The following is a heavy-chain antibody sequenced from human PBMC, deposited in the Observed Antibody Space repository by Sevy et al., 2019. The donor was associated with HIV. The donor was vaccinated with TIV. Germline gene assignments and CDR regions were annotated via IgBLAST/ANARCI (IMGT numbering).Heavy chain of an antibody. CDR1: GFTFSSYA. V-gene: IGHV3-30-3*01. J-gene: IGHJ5*02. Sequence: GGSLRLSCAASGFTFSSYAMHWVRQAPGKGLEWVAVISYDGSNKYYADSVKGRFTISRDNSKNTLYLQVKSLRPEDTAVYYCARDQHDYAGNLRTGWFDPWGQGTLVTVSS. D-gene: IGHD4-17*01. CDR2: ISYDGSNK. CDR3: ARDQHDYAGNLRTGWFDP.